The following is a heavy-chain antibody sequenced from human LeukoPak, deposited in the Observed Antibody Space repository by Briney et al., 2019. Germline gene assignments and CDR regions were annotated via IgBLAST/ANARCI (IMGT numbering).Heavy chain of an antibody. CDR2: IYYSGST. D-gene: IGHD2-21*02. J-gene: IGHJ5*02. CDR1: GGSISSYY. CDR3: ARLQVHCGGDCYTRWFDP. Sequence: PSETLSLTCTVSGGSISSYYWSWIRQPPGKGLEWIGYIYYSGSTKYNPSLKSRVTISLDRSKNQFSLKLRSVTAADTAVYYCARLQVHCGGDCYTRWFDPWGQGTPVTVSS. V-gene: IGHV4-59*08.